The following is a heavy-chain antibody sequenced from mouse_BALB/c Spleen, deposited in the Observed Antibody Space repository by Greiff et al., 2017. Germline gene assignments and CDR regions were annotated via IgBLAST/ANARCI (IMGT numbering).Heavy chain of an antibody. CDR1: GYTFTSYY. Sequence: QVQLQQSGPELVKPGASVRISCKASGYTFTSYYIHWVKQRPGQGLEWIGWIYPGNVNTKYNEKFKGKATLTADKSSSTAYMQLSSLTSEDSAVYFGARSGYRYDEGAFDYGGQGTTLTVSA. CDR3: ARSGYRYDEGAFDY. D-gene: IGHD2-14*01. V-gene: IGHV1S56*01. CDR2: IYPGNVNT. J-gene: IGHJ2*01.